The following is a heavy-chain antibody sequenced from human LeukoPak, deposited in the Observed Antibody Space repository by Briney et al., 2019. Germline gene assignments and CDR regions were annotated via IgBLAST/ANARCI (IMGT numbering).Heavy chain of an antibody. Sequence: GGSLRLSCAASGFPFINYWMSWVRQAPGKGLEWVANMKQDGSVIYYVDSVKGRFTVSRDNAKNSVYLQVNSLRAEDTAVYYCARIGYKSSAFDFWGQGTMVTVSS. V-gene: IGHV3-7*01. D-gene: IGHD5-18*01. CDR3: ARIGYKSSAFDF. CDR1: GFPFINYW. J-gene: IGHJ3*01. CDR2: MKQDGSVI.